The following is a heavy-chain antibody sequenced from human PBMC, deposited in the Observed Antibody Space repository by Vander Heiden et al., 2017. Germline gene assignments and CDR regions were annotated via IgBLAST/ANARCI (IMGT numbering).Heavy chain of an antibody. V-gene: IGHV3-9*01. CDR2: ISWNGDSI. CDR1: GFNFDAHV. J-gene: IGHJ6*02. CDR3: AKDMRAVYYYGMDV. Sequence: EAQLVESGGNLAQPGRSLRLSCAASGFNFDAHVMHWVRQRPGKGLGGVAGISWNGDSIGYADSVKGRFIISRDNAKNSVYLQMNSLRPEDTALYYCAKDMRAVYYYGMDVWGQGIPVTVSS.